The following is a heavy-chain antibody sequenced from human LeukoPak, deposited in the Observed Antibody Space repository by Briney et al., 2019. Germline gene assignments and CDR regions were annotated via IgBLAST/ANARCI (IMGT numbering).Heavy chain of an antibody. Sequence: GASVKVSCKASGGTFSSYAISWVRQAPGQGLEWMGGIIPIFGTANYAQKFQGRVTITTDESTSTAYVELSSLRSQDTAVYYCARESDNNAFDIWGQGTMVTVSS. CDR3: ARESDNNAFDI. J-gene: IGHJ3*02. CDR2: IIPIFGTA. D-gene: IGHD1-14*01. V-gene: IGHV1-69*05. CDR1: GGTFSSYA.